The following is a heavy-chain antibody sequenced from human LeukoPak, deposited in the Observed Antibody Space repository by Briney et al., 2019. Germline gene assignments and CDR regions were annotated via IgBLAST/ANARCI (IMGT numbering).Heavy chain of an antibody. CDR3: ARGLGSSGWGEIDY. D-gene: IGHD6-19*01. Sequence: GASVKVSCKASGYTFTSYDINWVRQATGQGLEWMGWMNPNSGNTGYAQKFQGRVTITRNTSISTAYMELSSLRSEDTAVYYCARGLGSSGWGEIDYWGQGTLVTVSS. CDR1: GYTFTSYD. J-gene: IGHJ4*02. CDR2: MNPNSGNT. V-gene: IGHV1-8*01.